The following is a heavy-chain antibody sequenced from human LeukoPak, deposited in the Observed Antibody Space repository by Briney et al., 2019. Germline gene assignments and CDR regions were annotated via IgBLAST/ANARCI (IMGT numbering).Heavy chain of an antibody. CDR2: LSASGGST. Sequence: SGGSLRLSCTASGFTFGDYAVSWVRKAPGKGLEWVSALSASGGSTYYADSVKGRFTISRDNSKNMLYLQMNSLRAEDTAVYYCAKSIVGVSGFGYWGQGALVTVSS. J-gene: IGHJ4*02. CDR1: GFTFGDYA. CDR3: AKSIVGVSGFGY. D-gene: IGHD1-26*01. V-gene: IGHV3-23*01.